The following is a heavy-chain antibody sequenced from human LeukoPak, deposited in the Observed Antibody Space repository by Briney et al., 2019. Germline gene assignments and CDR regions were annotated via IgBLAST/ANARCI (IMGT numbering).Heavy chain of an antibody. D-gene: IGHD4-17*01. V-gene: IGHV3-48*03. Sequence: GGSLRLSCTASGFTFGDYAMNWVRQAPGKGLEWVSYISSSGSTIYYADSVKGRFTISRDNAKNSLYLQMNSLRAEDTAVYYCARMPYYGDYAFDIWGQGTMVTVSS. CDR1: GFTFGDYA. J-gene: IGHJ3*02. CDR3: ARMPYYGDYAFDI. CDR2: ISSSGSTI.